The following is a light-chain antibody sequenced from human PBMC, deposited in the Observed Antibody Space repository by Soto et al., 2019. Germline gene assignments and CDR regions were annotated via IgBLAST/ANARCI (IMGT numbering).Light chain of an antibody. CDR2: AAS. V-gene: IGKV1-39*01. CDR1: QLIGRY. J-gene: IGKJ4*02. Sequence: DIQMTQSPSSLFASVGDRVTITCRASQLIGRYLNWYQQKPGKAPKLLIFAASTLQSGVPSRFSGFRSGTHFTLTISSLQPEDFATYYCQQSYSSLFTFGGGTKVEIK. CDR3: QQSYSSLFT.